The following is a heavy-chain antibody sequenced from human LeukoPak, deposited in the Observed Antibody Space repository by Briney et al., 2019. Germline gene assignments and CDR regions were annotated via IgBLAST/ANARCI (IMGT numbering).Heavy chain of an antibody. D-gene: IGHD6-19*01. V-gene: IGHV1-46*01. CDR2: INPSGGST. J-gene: IGHJ6*03. CDR3: ARVKEGGSGWYWPPHYYYYYMDV. CDR1: GYTFTSYY. Sequence: GASVKVSCKASGYTFTSYYMHWVRQAPGQGLEWMGIINPSGGSTSYAQKFQGRVTMTRNTSISTAYMELSSLRSEDTAVYYCARVKEGGSGWYWPPHYYYYYMDVWGKGTTVTISS.